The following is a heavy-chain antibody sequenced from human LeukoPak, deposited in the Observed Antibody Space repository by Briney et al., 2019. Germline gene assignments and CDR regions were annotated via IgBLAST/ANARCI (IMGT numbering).Heavy chain of an antibody. CDR1: GGSISSYY. D-gene: IGHD3-3*01. J-gene: IGHJ4*02. Sequence: SETLSLTCTVSGGSISSYYWSWIRQPPGKGLEWIGSIYYSGSTYYNPSLKSRVTISVDTSKNQFSLKLSSVTAADTAVYYCAGRITIFGVGRAFDYWGQGTLVTVSS. V-gene: IGHV4-59*05. CDR3: AGRITIFGVGRAFDY. CDR2: IYYSGST.